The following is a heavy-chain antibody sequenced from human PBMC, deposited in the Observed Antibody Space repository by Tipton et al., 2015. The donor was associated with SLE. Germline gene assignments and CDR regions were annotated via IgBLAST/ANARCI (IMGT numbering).Heavy chain of an antibody. CDR3: ASWAVAGRGDY. J-gene: IGHJ4*02. Sequence: LRLSCAVYGGSFSGYYWSWIRQPPGKGLEWIGEINHSGSTNYNPSLKSRFTISVDTSKTQFSLKLSSVTSADTAVYYCASWAVAGRGDYWGQGTLVPVSS. CDR1: GGSFSGYY. V-gene: IGHV4-34*01. D-gene: IGHD6-19*01. CDR2: INHSGST.